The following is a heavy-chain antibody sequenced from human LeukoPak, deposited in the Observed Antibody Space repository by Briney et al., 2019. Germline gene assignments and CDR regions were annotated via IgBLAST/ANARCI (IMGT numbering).Heavy chain of an antibody. CDR1: GYTFTGYY. V-gene: IGHV1-2*02. CDR2: INPNSGGT. CDR3: AREISPYYYDSSGANYFDY. D-gene: IGHD3-22*01. J-gene: IGHJ4*02. Sequence: ASVKVSCKASGYTFTGYYMHWVRQAPGQGLEWMGWINPNSGGTNYAQKFQGRVTMTRDTSISTAYMEPSRLRSDDTAVYYCAREISPYYYDSSGANYFDYWGQGTLVIVSS.